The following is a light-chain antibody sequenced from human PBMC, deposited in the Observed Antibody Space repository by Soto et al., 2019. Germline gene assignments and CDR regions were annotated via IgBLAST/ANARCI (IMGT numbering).Light chain of an antibody. Sequence: QSVLTQPPSASGTPGQRVTISCSGSNSNIGSYYVYWYQQFTGTAPRVLIYSTSLRPSGVPDRFSGSKSGTSASLVISGLRSEDEADYYCAAWDDSLSGRVVFGGGTKLTVL. CDR2: STS. J-gene: IGLJ2*01. CDR1: NSNIGSYY. V-gene: IGLV1-47*02. CDR3: AAWDDSLSGRVV.